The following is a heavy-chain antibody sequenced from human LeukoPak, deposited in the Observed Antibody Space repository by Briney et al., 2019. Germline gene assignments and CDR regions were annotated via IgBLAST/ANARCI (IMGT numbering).Heavy chain of an antibody. D-gene: IGHD3-10*01. CDR2: ISAYNGNT. CDR1: GYTFTSYG. V-gene: IGHV1-18*01. CDR3: ARILWFGELFSPVYGMDV. Sequence: VASVKVSCKASGYTFTSYGINWVRQAPGQGLEWMGWISAYNGNTNYAQKLQGRVTMTTDTSTSTAYMELRSLRSDDTAVYYCARILWFGELFSPVYGMDVWGQGTTVTVSS. J-gene: IGHJ6*02.